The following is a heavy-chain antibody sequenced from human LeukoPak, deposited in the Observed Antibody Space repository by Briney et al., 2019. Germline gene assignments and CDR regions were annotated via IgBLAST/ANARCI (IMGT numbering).Heavy chain of an antibody. V-gene: IGHV4-39*01. CDR1: GGSISSSSYY. D-gene: IGHD3-22*01. Sequence: SETLSLTCNASGGSISSSSYYWGWIRQPPGKGLEWIASSYYTGITYYNPSLKSRVTVSVDTSKNQFSLKLSSVTAADTAVYYCARQGRYDTTGRWFDPWGLGTLVTVSS. J-gene: IGHJ5*02. CDR3: ARQGRYDTTGRWFDP. CDR2: SYYTGIT.